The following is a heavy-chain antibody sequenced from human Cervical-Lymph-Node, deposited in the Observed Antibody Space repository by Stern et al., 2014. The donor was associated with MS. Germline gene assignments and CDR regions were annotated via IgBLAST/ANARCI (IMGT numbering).Heavy chain of an antibody. Sequence: QMQLVQSGAEVKKPGSSVKVSCKTSGGTFSNYAFNWVRQAPGQGLEWMGGLIPMFDTANYAPNFPGRVTLSADASTNQTSLELSSLKSDDTAVYYCARGSPYYDYWTTFYGPFEFWGQGPLLTVSS. V-gene: IGHV1-69*01. CDR2: LIPMFDTA. J-gene: IGHJ4*02. CDR3: ARGSPYYDYWTTFYGPFEF. CDR1: GGTFSNYA. D-gene: IGHD3-3*01.